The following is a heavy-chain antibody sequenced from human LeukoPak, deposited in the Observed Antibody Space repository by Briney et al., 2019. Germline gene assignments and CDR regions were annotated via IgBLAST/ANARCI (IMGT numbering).Heavy chain of an antibody. CDR2: IYYSGST. V-gene: IGHV4-39*07. CDR1: GGSISSSSYY. CDR3: ARSSGSGYGMDV. D-gene: IGHD3-10*01. Sequence: SETLSLTCTVSGGSISSSSYYWGWIRQPPGKGLEWIGSIYYSGSTNYNPSLKSRVTISVDTSKNQFSLKLSSVTAADTAVYYCARSSGSGYGMDVWGQGTTVTVSS. J-gene: IGHJ6*02.